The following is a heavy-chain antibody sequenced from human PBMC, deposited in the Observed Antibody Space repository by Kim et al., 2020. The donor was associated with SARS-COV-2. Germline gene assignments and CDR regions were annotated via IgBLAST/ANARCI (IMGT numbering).Heavy chain of an antibody. V-gene: IGHV3-9*01. Sequence: GGSLRLSCAASGFTFDDYAMHWVRQAPGKGLEWVSGISWNSGSIGYADSVKGRFTISRDNAKNSLYLQMNSLRAEDTALYYCAKGHPIAVASYFDYWGQG. CDR3: AKGHPIAVASYFDY. CDR2: ISWNSGSI. J-gene: IGHJ4*02. CDR1: GFTFDDYA. D-gene: IGHD6-19*01.